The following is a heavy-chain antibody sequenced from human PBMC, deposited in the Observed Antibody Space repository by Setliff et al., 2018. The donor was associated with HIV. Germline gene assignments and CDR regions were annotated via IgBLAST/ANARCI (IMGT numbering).Heavy chain of an antibody. J-gene: IGHJ4*02. D-gene: IGHD3-3*01. V-gene: IGHV3-66*01. CDR1: GFTVSNNY. Sequence: GGSLRLSCAASGFTVSNNYMSWVRQAPGKGLEWVSVIYDGGATYYGDSVKGRFNILRDDSKKTVDLQMNSLRADDTAVYYCVKDVVKFWSGSGALDFWGPGTLVTVS. CDR2: IYDGGAT. CDR3: VKDVVKFWSGSGALDF.